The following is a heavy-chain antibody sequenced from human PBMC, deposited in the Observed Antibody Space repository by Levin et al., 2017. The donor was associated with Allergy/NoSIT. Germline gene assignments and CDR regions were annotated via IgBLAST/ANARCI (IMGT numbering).Heavy chain of an antibody. D-gene: IGHD3-9*01. CDR1: GFTFSSYS. V-gene: IGHV3-21*01. J-gene: IGHJ3*02. Sequence: MAGGSLRLSCAASGFTFSSYSMNWVRQAPGKGLEWVSSISSSSSYIYYADSVKGRFTISRDNAKNSLYLQMNSLRAEDTAVYYCARALIYFDWPNSDAFDIWGQGTMVTVSS. CDR3: ARALIYFDWPNSDAFDI. CDR2: ISSSSSYI.